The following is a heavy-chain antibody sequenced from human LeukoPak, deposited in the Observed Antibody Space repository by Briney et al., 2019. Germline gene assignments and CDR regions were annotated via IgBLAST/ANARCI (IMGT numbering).Heavy chain of an antibody. CDR3: ARGYPGGLRGYFDY. Sequence: SETLSLTCTVSGGSISSSSYYWGWIRQPPGKGLEWIGYIYYSGSTNYNPSLKSRVTISVDTSKNQFSLKLSSVTAADTAVYYCARGYPGGLRGYFDYWGQGTLVTVSS. D-gene: IGHD3-10*01. CDR1: GGSISSSSYY. J-gene: IGHJ4*02. CDR2: IYYSGST. V-gene: IGHV4-61*05.